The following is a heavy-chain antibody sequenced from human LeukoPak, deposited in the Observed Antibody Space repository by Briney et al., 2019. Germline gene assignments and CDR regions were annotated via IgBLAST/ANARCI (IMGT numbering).Heavy chain of an antibody. CDR1: GFSLSTSGVG. D-gene: IGHD3-22*01. CDR3: AHTGTYYYDSSGYYSP. J-gene: IGHJ5*02. V-gene: IGHV2-5*01. CDR2: IYWNDDK. Sequence: SGPTLVNPTQTLTLTCTFSGFSLSTSGVGVGWIRQPPGKALEWLALIYWNDDKRYSPSLKSRLTITKDTSKNQVVLTMTNMDPVDTATYYCAHTGTYYYDSSGYYSPWGQGTLVTVSS.